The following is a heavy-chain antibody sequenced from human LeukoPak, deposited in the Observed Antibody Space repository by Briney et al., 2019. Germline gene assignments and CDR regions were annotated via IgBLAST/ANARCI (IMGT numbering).Heavy chain of an antibody. D-gene: IGHD4-23*01. CDR1: GGSISSGSYY. J-gene: IGHJ5*02. CDR2: IYTSGST. CDR3: ARVGNKYGFDP. Sequence: SETLSLTCTVSGGSISSGSYYWSWIRQPAGKGLEWIGRIYTSGSTNYNPSLKSRVTTSVDTSKNQFSLKLSSVTAADTAVYYCARVGNKYGFDPWGQGTLVTVSS. V-gene: IGHV4-61*02.